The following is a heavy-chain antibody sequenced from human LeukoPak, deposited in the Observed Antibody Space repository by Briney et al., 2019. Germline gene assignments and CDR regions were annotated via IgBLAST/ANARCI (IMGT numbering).Heavy chain of an antibody. CDR2: IYYSGST. Sequence: SETLSLTCTVSGGSISSDDYYWTWIRQPPGKGLEWIGYIYYSGSTYYNPSLTSRVTISVDTSQNQFSLKLSSVTAADTAVYYCARDLYSSGWTDAFDIWGQGTMVTVSS. CDR1: GGSISSDDYY. CDR3: ARDLYSSGWTDAFDI. D-gene: IGHD6-19*01. J-gene: IGHJ3*02. V-gene: IGHV4-30-4*08.